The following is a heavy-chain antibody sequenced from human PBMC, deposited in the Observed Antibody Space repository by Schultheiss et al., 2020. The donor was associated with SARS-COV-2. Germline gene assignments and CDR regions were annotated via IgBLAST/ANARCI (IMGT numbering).Heavy chain of an antibody. J-gene: IGHJ4*02. CDR2: IYSGGST. D-gene: IGHD1-1*01. V-gene: IGHV3-53*01. CDR1: GFTVSSNY. CDR3: VKEGEEMGTS. Sequence: GGSLRLSCAASGFTVSSNYMSWVRQAPGKGLEWVSVIYSGGSTYYADSVKGRFTISRDNSKNTLYLQMNSLRVDDTAVYYCVKEGEEMGTSWGQGTLVTVSS.